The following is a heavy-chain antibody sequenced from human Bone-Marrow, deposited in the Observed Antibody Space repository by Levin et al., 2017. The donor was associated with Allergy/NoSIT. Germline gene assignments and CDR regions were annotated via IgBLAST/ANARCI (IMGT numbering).Heavy chain of an antibody. D-gene: IGHD6-19*01. J-gene: IGHJ4*02. V-gene: IGHV3-21*01. CDR2: ITRGSVNR. CDR3: ARDASGWSRDY. CDR1: GFPFSAYS. Sequence: GGSLRLSCAASGFPFSAYSMTWVRQAPGKGLEWVSTITRGSVNRYYEDSVKGRFTISRDDAKNSLYLQMNSLRAEDTAVYYCARDASGWSRDYWGQGTLVTVSS.